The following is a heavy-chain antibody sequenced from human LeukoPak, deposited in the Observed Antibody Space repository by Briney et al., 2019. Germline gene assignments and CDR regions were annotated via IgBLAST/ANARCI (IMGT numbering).Heavy chain of an antibody. V-gene: IGHV3-7*01. CDR1: GFSFITFW. CDR3: ARGRRDPDS. Sequence: PGGSLRLSCTASGFSFITFWMSWVRQAPGKGLEWVATIKQDGSEKYYVDSVKGRSTISRDNAKNSVFLQMSSLRAEDTAVYYCARGRRDPDSWGQGTLVTVSS. J-gene: IGHJ5*01. CDR2: IKQDGSEK.